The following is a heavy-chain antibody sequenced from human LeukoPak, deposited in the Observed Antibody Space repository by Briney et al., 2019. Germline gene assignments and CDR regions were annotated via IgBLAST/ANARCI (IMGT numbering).Heavy chain of an antibody. CDR2: ISSSSSTI. V-gene: IGHV3-48*01. CDR3: ARMYYYDFDY. CDR1: GFTFSTYS. J-gene: IGHJ4*02. Sequence: GGSLRLSCAASGFTFSTYSMKWVRQAPGKGLEWVSYISSSSSTIYYADSVKGRFTISRDNAKNSLYLQMNSLRAEDTAVYYCARMYYYDFDYWGQGTLVTVSS. D-gene: IGHD3-10*01.